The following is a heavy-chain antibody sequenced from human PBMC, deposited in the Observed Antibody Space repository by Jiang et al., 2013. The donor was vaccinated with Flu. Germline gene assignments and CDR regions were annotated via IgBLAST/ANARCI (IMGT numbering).Heavy chain of an antibody. J-gene: IGHJ4*02. Sequence: YADSVKGRFTISRDNSKNTLYLQMNSLRAEDTAVYYCAKTLSGWYGDYWGQGTLVTVSS. D-gene: IGHD6-19*01. CDR3: AKTLSGWYGDY. V-gene: IGHV3-23*01.